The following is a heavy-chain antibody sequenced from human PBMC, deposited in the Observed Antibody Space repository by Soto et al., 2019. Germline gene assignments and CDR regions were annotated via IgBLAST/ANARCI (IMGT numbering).Heavy chain of an antibody. V-gene: IGHV3-23*01. CDR2: IINSGGST. CDR1: GFTFSSYA. Sequence: GGSLRLSCAPSGFTFSSYAMSWVRQAPGKGLEWVSTIINSGGSTFYADSVKGRFTISRDNSQNTLNLQMSSLRADDTALYYCAKRVSSAYYYFDYWGQGTLVTVSS. J-gene: IGHJ4*02. CDR3: AKRVSSAYYYFDY. D-gene: IGHD3-22*01.